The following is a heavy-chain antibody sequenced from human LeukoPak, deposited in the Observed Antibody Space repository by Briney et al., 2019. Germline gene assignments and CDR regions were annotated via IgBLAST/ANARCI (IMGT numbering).Heavy chain of an antibody. CDR1: GFTFSSHA. CDR2: VSGTGGST. V-gene: IGHV3-23*01. J-gene: IGHJ6*03. CDR3: ARFSCSVAICYPSGYMDV. D-gene: IGHD2-15*01. Sequence: GGSLRLSCAASGFTFSSHAMNWVRQAPGKGLEWVSVVSGTGGSTYYGDSVKGRFTISRDNSKNTLYLQMNSLRAEDTALYYCARFSCSVAICYPSGYMDVWGKGTTVTVSS.